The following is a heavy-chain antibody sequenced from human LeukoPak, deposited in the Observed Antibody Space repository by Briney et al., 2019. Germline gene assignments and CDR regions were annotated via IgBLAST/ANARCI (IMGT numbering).Heavy chain of an antibody. D-gene: IGHD2-2*02. J-gene: IGHJ6*01. CDR3: AREPYTITWAYGMDV. Sequence: PGGSLRLSCAASGFTFSSYGMSWVRQAPGKGLEWVADIKQDGSEEVYVDSVKGRFTISRDNAKNSLCLQMNTLRAEDTAVYYCAREPYTITWAYGMDVWGPRATVTVSS. CDR2: IKQDGSEE. V-gene: IGHV3-7*04. CDR1: GFTFSSYG.